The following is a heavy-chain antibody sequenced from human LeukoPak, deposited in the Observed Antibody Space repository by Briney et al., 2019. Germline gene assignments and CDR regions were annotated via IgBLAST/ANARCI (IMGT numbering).Heavy chain of an antibody. V-gene: IGHV4-39*01. CDR3: ARHPSYYDRIDY. Sequence: SETLSLTCTVSGGSISSSSYYWGWIRQSPEKGLEWIGSFHYSGSTYYNPSLTSRVTVSVDTSKNQFSLKLSSATAADTAVYYCARHPSYYDRIDYWGQGTLVTVSS. CDR1: GGSISSSSYY. D-gene: IGHD3-22*01. CDR2: FHYSGST. J-gene: IGHJ4*02.